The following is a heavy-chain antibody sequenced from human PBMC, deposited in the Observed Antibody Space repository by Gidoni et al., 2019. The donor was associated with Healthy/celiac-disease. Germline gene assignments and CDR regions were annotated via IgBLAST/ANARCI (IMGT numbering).Heavy chain of an antibody. Sequence: QVQLQESGPGLVKPSATLSLTCTVSGGSISSYYWSWIRQPPGKGLEWIGYIYYSGSTNYNPSLKSRVTISVDTSKNQFSLKLSSVTAADTAVYYCARQWWPVAGLYYFDYWGQGTLVTVSS. CDR3: ARQWWPVAGLYYFDY. J-gene: IGHJ4*02. D-gene: IGHD6-19*01. CDR1: GGSISSYY. V-gene: IGHV4-59*08. CDR2: IYYSGST.